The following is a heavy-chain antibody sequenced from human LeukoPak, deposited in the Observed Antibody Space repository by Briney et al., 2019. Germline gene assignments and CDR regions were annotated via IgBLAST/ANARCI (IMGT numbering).Heavy chain of an antibody. J-gene: IGHJ4*02. CDR2: IYSGGST. D-gene: IGHD3-22*01. Sequence: PGGSLRLSCAASGFTVSSNYMSWVRQAPGKGLEWVSVIYSGGSTYYADSVKGRFTISRDSSKNTLYLQMNSLRAEDTAVYYCARDPYEGASSGNWGQGTLVTVSS. CDR3: ARDPYEGASSGN. V-gene: IGHV3-53*01. CDR1: GFTVSSNY.